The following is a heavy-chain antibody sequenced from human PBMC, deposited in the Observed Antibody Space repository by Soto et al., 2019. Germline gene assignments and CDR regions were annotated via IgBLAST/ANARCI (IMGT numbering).Heavy chain of an antibody. CDR3: ARRRNSNYVWFEP. J-gene: IGHJ5*02. D-gene: IGHD4-4*01. Sequence: SETQSVTSTVSGGSIISYYWRRIRQPPGKGLEWIGYIYYSGSTNYNPSLKSRVTISVDTSKNQFSLKLSSVTAADTAVYYCARRRNSNYVWFEPWGQGTLVTVSP. V-gene: IGHV4-59*01. CDR2: IYYSGST. CDR1: GGSIISYY.